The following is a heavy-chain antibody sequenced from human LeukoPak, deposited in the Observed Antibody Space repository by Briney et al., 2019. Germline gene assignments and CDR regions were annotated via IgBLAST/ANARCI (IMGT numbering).Heavy chain of an antibody. J-gene: IGHJ4*02. CDR3: ARGVPIAAAVSYYFDY. Sequence: GGALRLSCAASGFTFSSYGMHWVRQAPGKGLEGVAVIWYEGSNKYYADSAKGRFTISRDNSKNTLYLQMNSLRAEDTAVYYCARGVPIAAAVSYYFDYWGQGTLVTVSS. CDR1: GFTFSSYG. CDR2: IWYEGSNK. V-gene: IGHV3-33*01. D-gene: IGHD6-25*01.